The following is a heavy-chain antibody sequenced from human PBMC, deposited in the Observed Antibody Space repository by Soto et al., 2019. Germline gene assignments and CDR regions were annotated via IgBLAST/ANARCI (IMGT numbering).Heavy chain of an antibody. CDR1: GGSISSDY. V-gene: IGHV4-59*01. CDR2: IYYSGST. CDR3: ARVRNTVTFDY. Sequence: PSETLSLTCTVSGGSISSDYWSWIRQPPGKGLEWIGYIYYSGSTNYNPSLKSRVTISVDTSKNQFSLTLSSVTAADTAVYYCARVRNTVTFDYWGQGTLVTVSS. J-gene: IGHJ4*02. D-gene: IGHD4-4*01.